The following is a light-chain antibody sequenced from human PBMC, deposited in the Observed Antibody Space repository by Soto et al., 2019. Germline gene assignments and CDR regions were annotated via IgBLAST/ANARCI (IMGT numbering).Light chain of an antibody. V-gene: IGKV1-5*01. CDR2: DAS. J-gene: IGKJ1*01. CDR3: QQYNSYPWT. CDR1: QSISSW. Sequence: DIQMTQSPSTLSASVGDRVTITCRASQSISSWLAWYQQKPGKAPKLLIYDASSLESGVPSRFSGSGYGTEFTLSISSLQTDDYATYYCQQYNSYPWTLGQGTKVEIK.